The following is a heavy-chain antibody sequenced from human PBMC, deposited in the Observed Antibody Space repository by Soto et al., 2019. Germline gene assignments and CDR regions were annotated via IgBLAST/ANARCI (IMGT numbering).Heavy chain of an antibody. D-gene: IGHD3-22*01. Sequence: QVQLVQSGAEEKKPGASVKVSCKASGYTFTSYAMHWVRQAPGQRLEWMGWINAGNGNTKYSQKFQGRVTITRDTSASTAYKELCSLRSEDTAVYYCARSSGYYLTDDYWGQGTQVTVSS. CDR2: INAGNGNT. J-gene: IGHJ4*02. CDR3: ARSSGYYLTDDY. CDR1: GYTFTSYA. V-gene: IGHV1-3*05.